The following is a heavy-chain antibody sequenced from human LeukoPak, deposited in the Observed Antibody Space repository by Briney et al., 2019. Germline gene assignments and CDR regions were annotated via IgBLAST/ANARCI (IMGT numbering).Heavy chain of an antibody. V-gene: IGHV4-39*01. CDR2: IYYSGST. D-gene: IGHD6-19*01. CDR3: ARHLGYSSGWYYFDY. Sequence: SETLSLTCTVSGGSISSSSYYWGWIRQPPGKGLEWIGSIYYSGSTNYNPSLKSRVTISVDTSKNQFSLKLSSVTAADTAVYYCARHLGYSSGWYYFDYWGQGTLVTVSS. J-gene: IGHJ4*02. CDR1: GGSISSSSYY.